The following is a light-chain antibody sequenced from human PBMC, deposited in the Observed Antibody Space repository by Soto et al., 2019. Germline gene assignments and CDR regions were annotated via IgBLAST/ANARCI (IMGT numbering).Light chain of an antibody. Sequence: FVVTQSPDTLSLSPGETATLSCRASQSVSSSVAWYQHKPGQSPRLVVYSGYKRSPGIPARFSGSGSGTDFTLTISSLESDDFAVYYCQQYGSSPYTFGQGTKLEIK. J-gene: IGKJ2*01. V-gene: IGKV3-20*01. CDR2: SGY. CDR3: QQYGSSPYT. CDR1: QSVSSSV.